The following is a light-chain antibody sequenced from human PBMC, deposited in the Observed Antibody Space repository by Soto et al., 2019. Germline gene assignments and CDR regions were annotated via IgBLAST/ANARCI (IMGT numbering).Light chain of an antibody. CDR2: AAS. J-gene: IGKJ1*01. CDR3: QQGYSTAWT. V-gene: IGKV1-39*01. Sequence: DIQMTQSPSSLSASVGDRVTLTCRASQTINNYVNWYQHKPGKAPKVLIYAASSLQSGVPSRFSGSGSGTDFTLTISSLQPEDFATYYCQQGYSTAWTFGQGTKVEMK. CDR1: QTINNY.